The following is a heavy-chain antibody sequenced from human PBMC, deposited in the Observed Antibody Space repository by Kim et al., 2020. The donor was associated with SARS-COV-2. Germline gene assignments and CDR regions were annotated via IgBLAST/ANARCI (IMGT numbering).Heavy chain of an antibody. J-gene: IGHJ6*02. CDR2: FDPEDGET. Sequence: ASVKVSCKVSGYTLTELSMHWVRQAPGKGLEWMGGFDPEDGETIYAQKFQGRVTMTEDTSTDTAYMELSSLRSEDTAVYYCATVGRIAAAVNYGMDVWGQGTTVTVSS. CDR3: ATVGRIAAAVNYGMDV. CDR1: GYTLTELS. V-gene: IGHV1-24*01. D-gene: IGHD6-13*01.